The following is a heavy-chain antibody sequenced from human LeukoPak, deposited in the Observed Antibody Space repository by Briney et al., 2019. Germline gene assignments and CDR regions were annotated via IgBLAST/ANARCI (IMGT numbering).Heavy chain of an antibody. J-gene: IGHJ6*03. D-gene: IGHD1-26*01. Sequence: SETLSLTCTVSGGSVSSYYWSWIRQPPGKGLEWIGYIYYSGSTNYNPSLKSRVTISLDTSKNQFSLKVSSVTAADTAVYYCARDTYSGIYYPYYYYYMDVWGKGTTVTVSS. CDR3: ARDTYSGIYYPYYYYYMDV. CDR2: IYYSGST. V-gene: IGHV4-59*02. CDR1: GGSVSSYY.